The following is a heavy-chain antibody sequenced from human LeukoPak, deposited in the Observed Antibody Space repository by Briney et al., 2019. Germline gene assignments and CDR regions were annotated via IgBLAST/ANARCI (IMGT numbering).Heavy chain of an antibody. J-gene: IGHJ4*02. Sequence: GASVKVSCKASGYTFTSYYMHWVRQAPGQGLEWMGWINPNSGGTNYAQKFQGRVTMTRDTSISTAYMELSRLRSDDTAVYYCARDIRWLQVWKHIDYWGQGTLVTVSS. CDR3: ARDIRWLQVWKHIDY. CDR1: GYTFTSYY. CDR2: INPNSGGT. V-gene: IGHV1-2*02. D-gene: IGHD5-24*01.